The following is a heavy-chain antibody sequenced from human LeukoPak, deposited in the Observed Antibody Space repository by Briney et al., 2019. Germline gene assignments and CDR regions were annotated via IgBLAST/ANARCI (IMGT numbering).Heavy chain of an antibody. CDR3: ARGTYSAYDLGSYMDV. Sequence: GASVKVSCKASGGTFRNSIITWVRQAPGHGLEWMGGITPIFGTTNYAQRFQGRVTIIADKFTTTAYMELTSLRSEDTAVYYCARGTYSAYDLGSYMDVWGKGTTVIVSS. CDR1: GGTFRNSI. V-gene: IGHV1-69*06. J-gene: IGHJ6*03. D-gene: IGHD5-12*01. CDR2: ITPIFGTT.